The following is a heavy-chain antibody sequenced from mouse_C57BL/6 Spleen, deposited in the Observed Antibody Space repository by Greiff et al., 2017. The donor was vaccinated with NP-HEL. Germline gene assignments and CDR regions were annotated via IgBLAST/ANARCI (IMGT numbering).Heavy chain of an antibody. Sequence: EVKLMESGGGLVQPKGSLKLSCAASGFSFNTYAMNWVRQAPGKGLEWVARIRSKSNNYATYYADSVKDRFTISRDDSESMLYLQMNNLKTEDTAMYYCVRQGLSSYYYAMDYWGQGTSVTVSS. CDR1: GFSFNTYA. CDR3: VRQGLSSYYYAMDY. V-gene: IGHV10-1*01. D-gene: IGHD3-1*01. CDR2: IRSKSNNYAT. J-gene: IGHJ4*01.